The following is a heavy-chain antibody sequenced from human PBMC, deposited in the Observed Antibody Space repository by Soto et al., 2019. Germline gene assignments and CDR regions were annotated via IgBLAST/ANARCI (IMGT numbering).Heavy chain of an antibody. Sequence: PSQTLSLTCTVSGASITSSYWSWIRQSPGKGLEWIAYTYHTGTPNYNPSLKSRVTISIDTSKSQFSLSLTALTTADTAVYFCARGGNRYSITASGVGGYDYWGQGTLVTVSS. V-gene: IGHV4-59*01. D-gene: IGHD5-12*01. CDR1: GASITSSY. J-gene: IGHJ4*02. CDR3: ARGGNRYSITASGVGGYDY. CDR2: TYHTGTP.